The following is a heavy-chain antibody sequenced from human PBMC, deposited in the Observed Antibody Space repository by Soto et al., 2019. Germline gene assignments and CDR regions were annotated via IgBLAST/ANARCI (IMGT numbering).Heavy chain of an antibody. J-gene: IGHJ3*02. Sequence: SETLSLTCTVSGGSISSYYWSWIRQPPGKGLEWIGYIYYSGSTNYNPSLKSRVTISVDTSKNQFSLKLSSVTAADTAVYYCAKYQLLWARYRKSNLNHAFDIWGQGTMVTVSS. V-gene: IGHV4-59*08. CDR2: IYYSGST. CDR1: GGSISSYY. CDR3: AKYQLLWARYRKSNLNHAFDI. D-gene: IGHD2-2*01.